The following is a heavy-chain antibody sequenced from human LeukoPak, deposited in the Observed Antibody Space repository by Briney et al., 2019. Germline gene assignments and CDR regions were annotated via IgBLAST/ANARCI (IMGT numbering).Heavy chain of an antibody. D-gene: IGHD3-9*01. CDR2: ITGSGTNR. CDR1: GFTFSNYA. V-gene: IGHV3-23*01. CDR3: VIWGDYDVLTGYYVPDY. Sequence: GGSLRLSCAASGFTFSNYAMSWVRQAPGKGLEWVSAITGSGTNRYYADSLKGRFTTSRDNSKNTVFLQMNSLRHEDTAIYYCVIWGDYDVLTGYYVPDYWGQGTLVTVAS. J-gene: IGHJ4*02.